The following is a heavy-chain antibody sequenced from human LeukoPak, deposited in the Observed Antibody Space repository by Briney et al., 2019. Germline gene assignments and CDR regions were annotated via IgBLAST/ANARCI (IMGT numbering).Heavy chain of an antibody. D-gene: IGHD2/OR15-2a*01. CDR1: GFTFSDYG. Sequence: GGSLRLSCAASGFTFSDYGMHWVRQAPGKGLLWVSHINHDGTLRNYADSVKGRFTISRDFAKNTLYLQMNTLGAEDTAVYYCVRDVFSLGDSWGQGTLVTVSS. J-gene: IGHJ4*02. CDR3: VRDVFSLGDS. V-gene: IGHV3-74*01. CDR2: INHDGTLR.